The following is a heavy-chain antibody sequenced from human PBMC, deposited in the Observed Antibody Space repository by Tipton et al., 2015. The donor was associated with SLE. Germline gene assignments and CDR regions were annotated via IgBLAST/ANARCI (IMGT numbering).Heavy chain of an antibody. V-gene: IGHV4-39*07. J-gene: IGHJ3*02. Sequence: TLSLTCTVSGGSISSSSYYWVWIRQPPGKGLEGIGSIYHSGSTNYNPSLKSRFPITVDTSKNQFSLKLTSVTAADTAVYYCARYRVCGGDCYYAFDIWGQGTMVTVSS. CDR1: GGSISSSSYY. D-gene: IGHD2-21*01. CDR3: ARYRVCGGDCYYAFDI. CDR2: IYHSGST.